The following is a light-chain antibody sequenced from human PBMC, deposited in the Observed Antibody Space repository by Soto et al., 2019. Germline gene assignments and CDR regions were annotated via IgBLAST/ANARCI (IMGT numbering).Light chain of an antibody. Sequence: AIQMSQFPSSLSASIGDTVTITCRASQGIGRDLGWYQQRPGKPPNLLISAASDLQRGVPSRFSGRGSGTYFTLTISSLQPEDSGSYYCLQDYGYPYTFGQGTKLEIK. CDR1: QGIGRD. CDR3: LQDYGYPYT. CDR2: AAS. V-gene: IGKV1-6*01. J-gene: IGKJ2*01.